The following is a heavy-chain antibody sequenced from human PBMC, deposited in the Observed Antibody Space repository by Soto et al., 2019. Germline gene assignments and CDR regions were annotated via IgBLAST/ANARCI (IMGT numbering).Heavy chain of an antibody. V-gene: IGHV1-18*01. CDR1: GYTFTSYG. CDR2: ISAYNGNT. CDR3: ARDSGSANRYYYGMDV. J-gene: IGHJ6*02. Sequence: GASVKVSCKASGYTFTSYGISWVRQAPGQGLEWMGWISAYNGNTNYAQKLQGRVTMTTDTSTSTAYMELRSLRSDDTAVYYCARDSGSANRYYYGMDVWGQGTTVTVSS. D-gene: IGHD3-10*01.